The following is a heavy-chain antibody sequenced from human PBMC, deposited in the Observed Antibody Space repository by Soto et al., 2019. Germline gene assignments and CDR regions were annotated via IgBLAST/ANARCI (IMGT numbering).Heavy chain of an antibody. Sequence: QVQLVQSGAEVKKPGSSVKVSCKASGGTFSSYAISWVRQAPGQVLEWMGGIIPIFGTANYAQKFQGRVTITADESTSTAYMELSSLRSEDTAVYYCSSTLDCYTYRDYFDYLGQGTLVTVSS. V-gene: IGHV1-69*01. CDR2: IIPIFGTA. CDR3: SSTLDCYTYRDYFDY. D-gene: IGHD2-21*01. J-gene: IGHJ4*02. CDR1: GGTFSSYA.